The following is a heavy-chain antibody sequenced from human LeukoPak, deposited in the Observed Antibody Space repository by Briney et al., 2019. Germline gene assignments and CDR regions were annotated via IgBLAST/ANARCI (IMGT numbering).Heavy chain of an antibody. CDR1: GFTFSDSS. J-gene: IGHJ4*02. CDR2: ISGNSYWI. CDR3: ARGSGYNYGFPDY. Sequence: GGSLRLSCATSGFTFSDSSMAWVRQAPGKGLEWVSSISGNSYWIYYAASVKDRFTISRDNARDSLYLEMNRLSVEDTAVYYCARGSGYNYGFPDYWGQGTLVTVSS. V-gene: IGHV3-21*01. D-gene: IGHD5-18*01.